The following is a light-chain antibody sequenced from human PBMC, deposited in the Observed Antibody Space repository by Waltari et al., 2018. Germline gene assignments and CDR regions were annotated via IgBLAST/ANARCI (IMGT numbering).Light chain of an antibody. CDR3: QQYNDWWT. CDR2: GAS. CDR1: QSVSSD. J-gene: IGKJ1*01. V-gene: IGKV3-15*01. Sequence: EIEMTQSPATLSVSQGERATLSCRASQSVSSDLAWYQQKPGQAPRLLIYGASTRATGIPARFSGSGSGTEFTLTISSMESEDFAVYYCQQYNDWWTFGHGTKVEIK.